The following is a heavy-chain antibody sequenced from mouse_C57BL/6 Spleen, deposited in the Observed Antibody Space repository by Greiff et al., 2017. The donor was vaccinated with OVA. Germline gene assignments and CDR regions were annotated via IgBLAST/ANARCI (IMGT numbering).Heavy chain of an antibody. J-gene: IGHJ4*01. CDR1: GFSLTSYG. Sequence: QVQLKESGPGLVAPSQSLSITCTVSGFSLTSYGVHWVRQPPGKGLEWLVVIWSDGSTTYNSALKSRLSISQDNSKSQVFLKMNSLQTDDTAMYYCARQENGYGYYYAMDYWGQGTSVTVSS. D-gene: IGHD2-2*01. V-gene: IGHV2-6-1*01. CDR3: ARQENGYGYYYAMDY. CDR2: IWSDGST.